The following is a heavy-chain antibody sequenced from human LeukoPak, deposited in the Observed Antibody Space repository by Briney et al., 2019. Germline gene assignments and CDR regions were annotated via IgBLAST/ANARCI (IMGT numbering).Heavy chain of an antibody. CDR3: ARDMPGSGYYYYYYMDV. J-gene: IGHJ6*03. Sequence: SETLSLTCAVYGGSFNGYYWSWIRQPPGKGLEWIGEINHSGSTNYNPSLKSRVTISVDTSKNRFSLKLSSVTAADTAVYYCARDMPGSGYYYYYYMDVWGKGTTVTVSS. V-gene: IGHV4-34*01. D-gene: IGHD2-15*01. CDR1: GGSFNGYY. CDR2: INHSGST.